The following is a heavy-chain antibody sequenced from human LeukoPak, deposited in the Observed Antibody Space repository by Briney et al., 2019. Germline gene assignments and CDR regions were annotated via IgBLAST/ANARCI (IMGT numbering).Heavy chain of an antibody. CDR1: GFTFNTYP. Sequence: GGSLRLSCAASGFTFNTYPMNWVRQAPGKGLEWVSYISSGSSTTYYADSVKGRFTISRDNTKNSVYLQMNSLRAEDTAVYYCARDWPSNYYPMDVWGHGTTVTVSS. CDR2: ISSGSSTT. CDR3: ARDWPSNYYPMDV. J-gene: IGHJ6*02. V-gene: IGHV3-48*04. D-gene: IGHD6-6*01.